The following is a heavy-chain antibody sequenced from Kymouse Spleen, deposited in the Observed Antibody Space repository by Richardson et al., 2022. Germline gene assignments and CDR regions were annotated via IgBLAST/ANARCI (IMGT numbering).Heavy chain of an antibody. CDR1: GFTFSGSA. CDR3: TRGSSSSIYYYYGMDV. V-gene: IGHV3-73*02. CDR2: IRSKANSYAT. J-gene: IGHJ6*02. Sequence: EVQLVESGGGLVQPGGSLKLSCAASGFTFSGSAMHWVRQASGKGLEWVGRIRSKANSYATAYAASVKGRFTISRDDSKNTAYLQMNSLKTEDTAVYYCTRGSSSSIYYYYGMDVWGQGTTVTVSS. D-gene: IGHD6-6*01.